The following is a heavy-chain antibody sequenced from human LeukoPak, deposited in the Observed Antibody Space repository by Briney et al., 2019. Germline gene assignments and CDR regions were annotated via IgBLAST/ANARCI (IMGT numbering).Heavy chain of an antibody. CDR2: ISSSSSYI. V-gene: IGHV3-21*01. CDR1: GFTFSSYS. CDR3: ARDQDRGIQLWREYYFDY. D-gene: IGHD5-18*01. Sequence: PGGSLRLSCAASGFTFSSYSMNWVRQAPGKGLEWVSSISSSSSYIYYADSVKGRFTISRDNAKNSLYLQMNSLRAEDTAVYYCARDQDRGIQLWREYYFDYWGQGTLVTVSS. J-gene: IGHJ4*02.